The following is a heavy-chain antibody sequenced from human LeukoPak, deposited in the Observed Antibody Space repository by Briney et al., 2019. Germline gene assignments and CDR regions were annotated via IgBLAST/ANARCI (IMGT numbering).Heavy chain of an antibody. CDR1: GFTFSSYA. V-gene: IGHV3-23*01. D-gene: IGHD1-1*01. CDR2: ISGSGGST. J-gene: IGHJ3*02. CDR3: ARELYNYIAFDI. Sequence: GGSLRLSCAASGFTFSSYAMSWVRQAPGKGLEWVSAISGSGGSTYYADSVKGRFTISRDNSKNTLYLHMNSLRAEDTAVYYCARELYNYIAFDIWGQGTMVTVSS.